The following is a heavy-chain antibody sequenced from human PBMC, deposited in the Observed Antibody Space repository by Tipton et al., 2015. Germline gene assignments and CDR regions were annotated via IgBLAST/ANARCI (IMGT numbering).Heavy chain of an antibody. CDR1: GGSISSSSYY. D-gene: IGHD2-15*01. J-gene: IGHJ6*02. V-gene: IGHV4-39*01. Sequence: TLSLTCTVSGGSISSSSYYWGWIRQPPGMGLEWIGSIYYSGNTYYNPSLRSRVTISVDTSKNQFSLRLTSVTAAGTAVYYCARVEAASLYFHYYYGMDVWGQGTTVTVSS. CDR3: ARVEAASLYFHYYYGMDV. CDR2: IYYSGNT.